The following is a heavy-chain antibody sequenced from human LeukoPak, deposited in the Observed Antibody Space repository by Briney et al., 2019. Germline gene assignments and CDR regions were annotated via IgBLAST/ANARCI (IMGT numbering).Heavy chain of an antibody. CDR3: AKGTYYYDSSGYYGGYYFDY. CDR1: GFTLEDFG. V-gene: IGHV3-7*03. Sequence: PGGSLRLSCEASGFTLEDFGMSWVRQVPGKGLEWVANIKQDGSEKNYVDSVKGRFTISRDNSKNTLYLQMNSLRAEDTAVYYCAKGTYYYDSSGYYGGYYFDYWGQGTLVTVSS. CDR2: IKQDGSEK. D-gene: IGHD3-22*01. J-gene: IGHJ4*02.